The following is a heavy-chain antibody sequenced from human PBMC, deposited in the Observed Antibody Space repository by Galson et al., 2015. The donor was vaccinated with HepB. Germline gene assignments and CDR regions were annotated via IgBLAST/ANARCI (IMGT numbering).Heavy chain of an antibody. CDR3: ARDGKWLVTGYYYGMDV. CDR2: ISAYNGNT. D-gene: IGHD6-19*01. Sequence: SVKVSCKASGYTFTSYGISWVRQAPGQGLEWMGWISAYNGNTNYAQKLKGRVTMTTDTSTSTAYMELRSLRSDDTAVYYCARDGKWLVTGYYYGMDVWGQGTTVSVSS. CDR1: GYTFTSYG. V-gene: IGHV1-18*04. J-gene: IGHJ6*02.